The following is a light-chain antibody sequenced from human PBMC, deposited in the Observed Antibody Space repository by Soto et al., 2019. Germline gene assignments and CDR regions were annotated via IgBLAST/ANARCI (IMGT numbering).Light chain of an antibody. J-gene: IGKJ1*01. V-gene: IGKV1-27*01. CDR2: AAS. CDR3: QKYNSAPWT. Sequence: DIQMTQSPSSLSASVGDRVTITCRASQGISTYLAWYQQKPGKVPKLLIYAASTLQSGVPSRFSGSGSGTDFTLTSSSLPPEDVATSYCQKYNSAPWTFGQGTKVEIK. CDR1: QGISTY.